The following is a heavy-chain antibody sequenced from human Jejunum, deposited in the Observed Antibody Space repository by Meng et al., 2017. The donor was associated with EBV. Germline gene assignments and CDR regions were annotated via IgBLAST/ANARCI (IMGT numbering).Heavy chain of an antibody. CDR1: GDSITRGAYL. CDR3: ARGGPDFGDYVPFDY. CDR2: IYHIGST. Sequence: QLRLQDSGSGLVKPSQTLSLTCAVSGDSITRGAYLWSWIRQPPGKGLEWIGNIYHIGSTYYNPSLKSRVTISVDRSKNQFSLKLTSVTAADTAVYYCARGGPDFGDYVPFDYWGQGTLVTVSS. J-gene: IGHJ4*02. V-gene: IGHV4-30-2*01. D-gene: IGHD4-17*01.